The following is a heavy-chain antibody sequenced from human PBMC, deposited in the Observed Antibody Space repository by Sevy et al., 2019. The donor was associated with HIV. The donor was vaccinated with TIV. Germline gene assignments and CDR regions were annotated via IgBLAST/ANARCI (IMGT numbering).Heavy chain of an antibody. CDR2: MNPNSGNT. Sequence: ASVKVSCKASGYTFTSYDINWVRQATGQGLEWMGWMNPNSGNTGYAQKFQGRVTMTRNTSISTAYMELSSLSSEDTAVYYCARAVLRYFDWFPDAFDIWGQGTMVTVSS. V-gene: IGHV1-8*01. D-gene: IGHD3-9*01. J-gene: IGHJ3*02. CDR3: ARAVLRYFDWFPDAFDI. CDR1: GYTFTSYD.